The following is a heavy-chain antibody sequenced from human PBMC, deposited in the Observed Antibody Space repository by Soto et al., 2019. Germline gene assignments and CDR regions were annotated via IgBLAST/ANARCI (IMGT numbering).Heavy chain of an antibody. D-gene: IGHD3-10*01. CDR2: IYHNGET. CDR1: GDSITAYY. J-gene: IGHJ6*02. Sequence: QMQLQESGPGLVKPSETLSLICSVSGDSITAYYLSWLRQSPGKELEWIGYIYHNGETNYNPSLKSRVTISADTSKTQFSLRLSSVTAAETGVYYCARDKGGEFLKGSGMDVWGQGTTVIVSS. V-gene: IGHV4-59*01. CDR3: ARDKGGEFLKGSGMDV.